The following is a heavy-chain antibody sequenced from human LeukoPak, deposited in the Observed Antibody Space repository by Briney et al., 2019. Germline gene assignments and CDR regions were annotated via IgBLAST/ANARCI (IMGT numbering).Heavy chain of an antibody. CDR3: ARHQIVGATRSPFDY. CDR2: IYPGDSDT. D-gene: IGHD1-26*01. V-gene: IGHV5-51*01. CDR1: GYSFATYW. J-gene: IGHJ4*02. Sequence: GESLKISCKGSGYSFATYWIGWVRQTPGKGLEWMGIIYPGDSDTRYSPSFQGQVTISADKSINTAYLRWSSLKASDPAMYYCARHQIVGATRSPFDYWGQGTLVTVSS.